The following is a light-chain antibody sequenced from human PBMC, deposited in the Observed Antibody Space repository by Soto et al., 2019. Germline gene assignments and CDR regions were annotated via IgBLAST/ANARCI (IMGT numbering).Light chain of an antibody. Sequence: VAGSFKKKITISCTGTSSDVGPYNDGSWYQQQSGIAPKLLIHEVSSRPAGVSDRFSGSKSGNSASLTICGRQAEDEAYFFCSAFATSRAYLFG. CDR1: SSDVGPYND. J-gene: IGLJ3*02. V-gene: IGLV2-14*01. CDR2: EVS. CDR3: SAFATSRAYL.